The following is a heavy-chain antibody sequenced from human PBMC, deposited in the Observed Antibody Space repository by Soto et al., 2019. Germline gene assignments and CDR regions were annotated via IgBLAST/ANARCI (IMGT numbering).Heavy chain of an antibody. CDR2: INAGNGNT. CDR3: ARDLGVGAASDY. D-gene: IGHD1-26*01. Sequence: QVQLVQSGDEVKKPGASVKVSCKASGYTFTSYAMHWLRQAPGQGLEWMGWINAGNGNTKYSQKFQGRVTITRDTSASTAYMELSSLRSEDTAVYYCARDLGVGAASDYWGQGTLVTVSS. CDR1: GYTFTSYA. V-gene: IGHV1-3*01. J-gene: IGHJ4*02.